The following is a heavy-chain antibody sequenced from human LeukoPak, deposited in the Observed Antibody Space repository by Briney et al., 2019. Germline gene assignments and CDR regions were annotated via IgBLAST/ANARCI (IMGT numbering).Heavy chain of an antibody. Sequence: GGSLRLSCAASGFTFRSYAMSWVRQSPGKGLECVSSISGSGGSTYYADSVKGRFTISRDNSKNTLYLQMNSLRAEDTAVYYCAKDPTMIVVVIGYFDYWGQGTLVTVSS. CDR2: ISGSGGST. D-gene: IGHD3-22*01. CDR3: AKDPTMIVVVIGYFDY. CDR1: GFTFRSYA. J-gene: IGHJ4*02. V-gene: IGHV3-23*01.